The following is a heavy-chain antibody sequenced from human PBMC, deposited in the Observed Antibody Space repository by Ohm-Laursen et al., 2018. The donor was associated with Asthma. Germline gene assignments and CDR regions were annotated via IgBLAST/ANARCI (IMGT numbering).Heavy chain of an antibody. CDR3: ARLTSTLVTPS. V-gene: IGHV4-39*01. D-gene: IGHD4-23*01. CDR2: ITYSGST. Sequence: SQTLSLTCAVSGGSISSSYWGWIRQPPGKGLEWIGSITYSGSTYYNPSLKSRFTISVDTSKNQVSLRLSSVTAADTAVYFCARLTSTLVTPSWGQGSLVTVSS. J-gene: IGHJ5*02. CDR1: GGSISSSY.